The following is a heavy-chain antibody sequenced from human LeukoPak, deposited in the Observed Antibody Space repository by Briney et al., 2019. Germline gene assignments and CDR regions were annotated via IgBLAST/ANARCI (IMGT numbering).Heavy chain of an antibody. Sequence: SETLSLTCTVSGGSISSGGYYWSWIRQPAGKGLEWIGRIYTSGSTNYNPSLKSRVTMSVDTSKNQFSLKLSSVTAADTAVYYCARDRFDPWGQGTLVTVSS. J-gene: IGHJ5*02. V-gene: IGHV4-61*02. CDR2: IYTSGST. CDR3: ARDRFDP. CDR1: GGSISSGGYY.